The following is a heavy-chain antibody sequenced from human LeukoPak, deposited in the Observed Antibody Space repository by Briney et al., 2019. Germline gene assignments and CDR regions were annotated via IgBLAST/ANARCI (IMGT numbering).Heavy chain of an antibody. D-gene: IGHD3-16*01. J-gene: IGHJ4*02. CDR2: INQDGSEI. CDR3: ASSWGSAIDF. Sequence: GGSLTLSCAASGCTFSRFRMSWVRQPPGEGLEGVANINQDGSEIYYVDSVKGRFTVSTDNAKNSLYLQMTSLRAEDTAVYYCASSWGSAIDFWGQGTLVTVSS. CDR1: GCTFSRFR. V-gene: IGHV3-7*01.